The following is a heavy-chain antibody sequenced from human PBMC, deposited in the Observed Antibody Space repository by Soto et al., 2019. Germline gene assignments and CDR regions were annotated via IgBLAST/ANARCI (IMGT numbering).Heavy chain of an antibody. CDR3: APHVPAACYYSLIDL. J-gene: IGHJ6*02. D-gene: IGHD2-2*01. V-gene: IGHV1-69*12. Sequence: QVQLVQSGAEVKKPGSSVKVSCKASGGTFSSYAISWVRQAPGQGLEWMGGIIPIFGTANYAQKSQGRVTITADESTSTAYMELSSLISEDTPVYYCAPHVPAACYYSLIDLCRQGTTVTLSS. CDR1: GGTFSSYA. CDR2: IIPIFGTA.